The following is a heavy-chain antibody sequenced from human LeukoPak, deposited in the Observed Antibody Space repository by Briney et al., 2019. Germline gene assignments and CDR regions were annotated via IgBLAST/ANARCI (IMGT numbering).Heavy chain of an antibody. J-gene: IGHJ3*02. CDR1: GFTFDDYA. V-gene: IGHV3-9*01. CDR3: AKDKVGRVRGLEAFDI. D-gene: IGHD3-10*01. CDR2: ISWNSGGI. Sequence: PGRSLRLSCAASGFTFDDYAMHWVRQAPGKGLEWVSGISWNSGGIGYADSVKGRFTISRENAKNSLYLQMNSLRAEDTALYYCAKDKVGRVRGLEAFDIWGQGTMVTVSS.